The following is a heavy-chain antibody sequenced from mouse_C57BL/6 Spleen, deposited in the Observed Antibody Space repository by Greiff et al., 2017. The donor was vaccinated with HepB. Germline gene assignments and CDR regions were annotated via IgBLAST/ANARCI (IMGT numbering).Heavy chain of an antibody. CDR2: ISSGSSTI. J-gene: IGHJ4*01. CDR3: ARPGGYYDYDHYAMDY. Sequence: EVNVVESGGGLVKPGGSLKLSCAASGFTFSDYGMHWVRQAPEKGLEWVAYISSGSSTIYYADTVKGRFTISRDNAKNTLFLQMTSLRSEDTAMYYCARPGGYYDYDHYAMDYWGQGTSVTVSS. CDR1: GFTFSDYG. V-gene: IGHV5-17*01. D-gene: IGHD2-4*01.